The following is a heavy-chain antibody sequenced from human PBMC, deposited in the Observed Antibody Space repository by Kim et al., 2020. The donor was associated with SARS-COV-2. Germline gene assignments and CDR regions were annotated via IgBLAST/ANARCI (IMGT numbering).Heavy chain of an antibody. Sequence: GGSLRRSCAASGFTFSSYGMHWVRQAPGKGLEWVAVISYDGSNKYYADSVKGRFTISRDNSKNTLYLQMNSLRAEDTAVYYCAKAVGTVGGTINWGQGTL. CDR1: GFTFSSYG. CDR2: ISYDGSNK. D-gene: IGHD2-15*01. J-gene: IGHJ4*02. CDR3: AKAVGTVGGTIN. V-gene: IGHV3-30*18.